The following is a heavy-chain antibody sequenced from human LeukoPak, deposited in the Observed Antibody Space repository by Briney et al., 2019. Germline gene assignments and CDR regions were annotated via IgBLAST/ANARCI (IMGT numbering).Heavy chain of an antibody. J-gene: IGHJ5*02. CDR1: GGTFSSYA. V-gene: IGHV1-69*01. Sequence: SVTVSYKASGGTFSSYAISWVRQAPGQGLEWMGGIIPILGTANYAQKFQGRVTITADESTSTAYMELSSLRSEDTAVYYCARSDIVVVPAAMRGWFDLWGQGTLVTVSS. CDR2: IIPILGTA. D-gene: IGHD2-2*01. CDR3: ARSDIVVVPAAMRGWFDL.